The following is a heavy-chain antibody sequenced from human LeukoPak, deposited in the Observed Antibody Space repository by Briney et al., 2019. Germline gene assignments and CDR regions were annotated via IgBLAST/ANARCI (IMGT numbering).Heavy chain of an antibody. CDR1: GGSISSYY. J-gene: IGHJ4*02. CDR3: ARSSRYDSSGYYYYFDY. CDR2: IYTSGST. D-gene: IGHD3-22*01. Sequence: SETLSLTCTVSGGSISSYYWSWIRQPPGKGLEWIGYIYTSGSTNYNPSLKSRVTISVGTSKNQFSLKLSSVTAADTAVYYCARSSRYDSSGYYYYFDYWGQGTLVTVSS. V-gene: IGHV4-4*09.